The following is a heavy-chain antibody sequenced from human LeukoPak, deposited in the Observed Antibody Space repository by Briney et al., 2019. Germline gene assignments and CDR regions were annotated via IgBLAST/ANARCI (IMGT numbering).Heavy chain of an antibody. Sequence: PGGSLRLSCAASGFTFRSFAMSWVRQAPGKGLEWASAISGGAYSTYYADSVQGRFSISRDNSKNTLYLHMSSLRADDTAVYYCAKDRRSSGWHYFDYWGQGTLVTVSS. CDR1: GFTFRSFA. J-gene: IGHJ4*02. D-gene: IGHD6-19*01. V-gene: IGHV3-23*01. CDR3: AKDRRSSGWHYFDY. CDR2: ISGGAYST.